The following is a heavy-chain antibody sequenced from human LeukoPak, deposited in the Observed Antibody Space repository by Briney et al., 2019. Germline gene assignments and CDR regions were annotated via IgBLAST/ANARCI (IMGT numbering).Heavy chain of an antibody. V-gene: IGHV3-33*01. CDR2: IWYDGSSN. CDR1: GFTFSSYG. J-gene: IGHJ6*02. Sequence: GRSLRLSCAASGFTFSSYGMHWVRQAPGKGLEWVAVIWYDGSSNYYADSVKGRFTISRDNSKNTLYLQMNSLRAEDTAVYYCAREEFWSGYSQGYGMDVWGQGTTVTVSS. CDR3: AREEFWSGYSQGYGMDV. D-gene: IGHD3-3*01.